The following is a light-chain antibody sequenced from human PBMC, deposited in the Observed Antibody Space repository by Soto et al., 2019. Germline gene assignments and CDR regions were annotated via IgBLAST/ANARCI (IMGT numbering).Light chain of an antibody. CDR3: QQLNGNPLFT. CDR1: QGISSY. V-gene: IGKV1-9*01. J-gene: IGKJ3*01. CDR2: AAS. Sequence: IQLTQSPSSLSASVGDRVNITCRASQGISSYLAWYQQKPGRAPKLLIYAASTLQSGVPSRFSGSGSGTDFTLAISSLQPEDYATYYCQQLNGNPLFTFGLGTKVDIK.